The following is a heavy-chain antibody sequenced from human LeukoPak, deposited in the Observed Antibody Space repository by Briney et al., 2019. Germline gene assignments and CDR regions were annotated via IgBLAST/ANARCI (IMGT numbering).Heavy chain of an antibody. CDR3: ARDQEYSGSYYRYFDY. V-gene: IGHV4-59*01. CDR2: INYSGST. CDR1: GGSISSYY. Sequence: SETLSLTCTVSGGSISSYYWSWIRQPPGKGLEWIGYINYSGSTNYNPSLKSRVTISVDASKNQFSLKLSSVTAADTAVYYCARDQEYSGSYYRYFDYWGQGTLVTVSS. J-gene: IGHJ4*02. D-gene: IGHD1-26*01.